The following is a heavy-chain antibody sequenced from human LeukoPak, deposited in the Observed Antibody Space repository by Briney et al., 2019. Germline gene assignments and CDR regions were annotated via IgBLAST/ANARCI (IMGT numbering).Heavy chain of an antibody. D-gene: IGHD6-13*01. CDR3: ARERGAGLSSSWVDY. Sequence: GGSLRLSCAASGFTFSSYSMNWVRQAPGKGPEWVSSISSSSSYIYYADSVKGRFTISRDNAKNSLYLQMNSLRAEDTAVYYCARERGAGLSSSWVDYWGQGTLVTVSS. CDR1: GFTFSSYS. J-gene: IGHJ4*02. CDR2: ISSSSSYI. V-gene: IGHV3-21*01.